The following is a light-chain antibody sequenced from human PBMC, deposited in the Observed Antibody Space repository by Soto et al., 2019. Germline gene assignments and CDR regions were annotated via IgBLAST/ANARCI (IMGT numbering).Light chain of an antibody. CDR2: EAS. V-gene: IGKV1-27*01. Sequence: DFQMTQSPSSLSASVGDRVTITCRASQDISDHLAWYQHKPGKVPKLLIYEASTLQSGVPSRFSGGGFGTDFTLTISSLQPEDVATYYCQKYNRTPLTFGQGTKVELK. CDR3: QKYNRTPLT. J-gene: IGKJ1*01. CDR1: QDISDH.